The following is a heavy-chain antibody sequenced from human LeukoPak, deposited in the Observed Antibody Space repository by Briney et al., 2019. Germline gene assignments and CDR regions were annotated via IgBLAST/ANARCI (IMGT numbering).Heavy chain of an antibody. V-gene: IGHV3-48*01. J-gene: IGHJ4*02. CDR1: GFTFSSYS. Sequence: PGGSLRLSCAASGFTFSSYSMNWVRQAPGKGLEWVSYISSSSSTIHYADSVRGRFTISRDNAKNSLFLQMNSLRAEDTAVYYCARGGHYYGSGSYYLDYWGQRNLVTVSS. CDR3: ARGGHYYGSGSYYLDY. D-gene: IGHD3-10*01. CDR2: ISSSSSTI.